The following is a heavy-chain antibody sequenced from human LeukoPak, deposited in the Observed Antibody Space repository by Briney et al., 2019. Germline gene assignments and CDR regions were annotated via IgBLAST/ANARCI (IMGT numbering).Heavy chain of an antibody. CDR2: ISGSGGST. J-gene: IGHJ6*02. Sequence: GGYLRLYCAASGFTFSSYAMSWVRQAPGKGLEWVSAISGSGGSTYYADSVKGRFTISRDNSKNTLYLQMNSLRAEDTAVYYCAKFVVVTGYYYYGMDVWDQGTTVTVSS. CDR1: GFTFSSYA. CDR3: AKFVVVTGYYYYGMDV. D-gene: IGHD2-21*02. V-gene: IGHV3-23*01.